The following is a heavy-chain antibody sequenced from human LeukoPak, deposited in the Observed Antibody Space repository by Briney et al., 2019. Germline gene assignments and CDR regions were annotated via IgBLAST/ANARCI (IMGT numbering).Heavy chain of an antibody. CDR2: IYHSGST. CDR1: GGSFSGYY. CDR3: ARESQGVSGSHPALLGY. D-gene: IGHD1-26*01. J-gene: IGHJ4*02. V-gene: IGHV4-34*01. Sequence: PSETLSLTCAVYGGSFSGYYWSWIRQPPGKGLEWIGSIYHSGSTYYNPSLKSRVTISVDASKNQFSLKLSSVTAADTAVYYCARESQGVSGSHPALLGYWGQGTLVTVSS.